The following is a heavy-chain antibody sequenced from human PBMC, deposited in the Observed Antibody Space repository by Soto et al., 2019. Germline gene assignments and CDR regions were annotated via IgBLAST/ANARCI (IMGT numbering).Heavy chain of an antibody. CDR3: AREVASYDRSGFFDY. D-gene: IGHD3-22*01. Sequence: GGSLRLSCAGSGFIFSNSAFHWVRQAPGKGLEWVALISYDGNNKYYADSVKGRFTISRDNSKNTLYLQTNSLRVDDTAVYYCAREVASYDRSGFFDYWGQGALVTVSS. CDR2: ISYDGNNK. V-gene: IGHV3-30-3*01. J-gene: IGHJ4*02. CDR1: GFIFSNSA.